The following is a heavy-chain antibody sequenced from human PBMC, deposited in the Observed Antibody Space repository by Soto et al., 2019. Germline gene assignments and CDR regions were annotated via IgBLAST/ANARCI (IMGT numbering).Heavy chain of an antibody. CDR1: GGSISSGGYY. D-gene: IGHD2-2*01. CDR2: IYSRAIT. V-gene: IGHV4-31*03. CDR3: AREGPDTESWCDH. J-gene: IGHJ5*02. Sequence: QVQLQESGPGLVKPSQTLSLTCTVSGGSISSGGYYWSWIRQPPGKGLGWFGYIYSRAITYYNPSLKSRVTITVDTSKNQFSLKLISVTAADTAVYYCAREGPDTESWCDHWGQGTLVTVSS.